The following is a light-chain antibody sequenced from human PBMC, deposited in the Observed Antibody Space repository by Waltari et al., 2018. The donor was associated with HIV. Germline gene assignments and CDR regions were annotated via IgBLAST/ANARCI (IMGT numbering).Light chain of an antibody. CDR2: DAS. V-gene: IGKV3-20*01. Sequence: EIVLTQSPGTLSLSPGERATLSCRASQSVSSGYLAWYQQKPGQTPRLLIYDASNRATGIPDRFSGSGSGTDFTLTISRLEPEDFAVYSCQQYGSSPYTFGQGTKLEIK. CDR1: QSVSSGY. CDR3: QQYGSSPYT. J-gene: IGKJ2*01.